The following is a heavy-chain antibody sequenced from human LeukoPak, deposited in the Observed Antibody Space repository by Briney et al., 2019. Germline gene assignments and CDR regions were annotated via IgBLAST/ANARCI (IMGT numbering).Heavy chain of an antibody. V-gene: IGHV4-34*01. CDR3: ARGRSKYYDILTGYFSRNWFDP. CDR1: GGSFSGYY. CDR2: IIHSGST. J-gene: IGHJ5*02. Sequence: SETLSLTCAVYGGSFSGYYWSWIRQPPGKGLEWIGEIIHSGSTNYYPSLKSRTTISVDTSKNQFSLKLSSVTAADMAVYYCARGRSKYYDILTGYFSRNWFDPWGQGTLVTVSS. D-gene: IGHD3-9*01.